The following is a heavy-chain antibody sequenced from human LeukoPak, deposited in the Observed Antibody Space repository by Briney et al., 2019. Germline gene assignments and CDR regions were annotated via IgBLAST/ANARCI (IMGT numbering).Heavy chain of an antibody. J-gene: IGHJ1*01. D-gene: IGHD1-26*01. V-gene: IGHV4-34*01. CDR1: GGSFSGYY. CDR2: INHSGST. CDR3: TSGLTSAVERL. Sequence: SETLSLTCAVYGGSFSGYYWSWIRQPPGKGLEWIGEINHSGSTNYNPSLKSRVTISVDTSKNQFSLKLSSVTAADTAVYYCTSGLTSAVERLWGQGTLVTVSS.